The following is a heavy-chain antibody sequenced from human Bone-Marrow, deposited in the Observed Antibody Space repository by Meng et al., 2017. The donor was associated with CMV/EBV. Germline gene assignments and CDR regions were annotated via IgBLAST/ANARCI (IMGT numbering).Heavy chain of an antibody. J-gene: IGHJ5*02. CDR3: ARGPSYDFWGGNWLDP. CDR1: FTFSNSG. V-gene: IGHV3-23*01. Sequence: FTFSNSGMTWVRLAPEKGLEWVSAITGNTGSTYYRDSVKGRFTISRDNSKTTLFLQMNSLKAEDTAVYYCARGPSYDFWGGNWLDPWGPGTLVTVSS. CDR2: ITGNTGST. D-gene: IGHD3-3*01.